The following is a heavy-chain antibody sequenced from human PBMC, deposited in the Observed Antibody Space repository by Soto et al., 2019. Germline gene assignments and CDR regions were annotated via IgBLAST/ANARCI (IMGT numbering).Heavy chain of an antibody. Sequence: QVQLVQSGAEVKKPGSSVKVSCKASGGTFSNYAITWVRQAPGQGLEWVGRIIPIFSTTNVAQKFQGRVTITADGYTTTAYMELSGLRSEDTAVYYCARDGGSDGYFGNWLDPWGQGTLVTVSS. CDR2: IIPIFSTT. J-gene: IGHJ5*02. D-gene: IGHD2-15*01. V-gene: IGHV1-69*15. CDR3: ARDGGSDGYFGNWLDP. CDR1: GGTFSNYA.